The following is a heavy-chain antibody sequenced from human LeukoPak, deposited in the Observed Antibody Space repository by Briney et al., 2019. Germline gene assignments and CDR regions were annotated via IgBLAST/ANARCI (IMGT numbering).Heavy chain of an antibody. V-gene: IGHV1-69*04. CDR3: ASLARGSSSSPFDY. J-gene: IGHJ4*02. Sequence: GASVKVSCKASGGTFSSYAISWVRQAPGQGLEWMGRIIPILGMANYAQKFQGRVTITADKSTSTAYMELSSLRSEDTAVYYCASLARGSSSSPFDYWGQGTLVTVSS. D-gene: IGHD6-6*01. CDR2: IIPILGMA. CDR1: GGTFSSYA.